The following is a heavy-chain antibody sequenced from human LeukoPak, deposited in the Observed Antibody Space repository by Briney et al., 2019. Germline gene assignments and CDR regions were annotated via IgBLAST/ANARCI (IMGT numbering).Heavy chain of an antibody. Sequence: GGSLRLSCAASGFTFDDYGMSWVRQAPGKGLEWVSGINWNGGSTGYADSVKGRFTISRDNAKNSLYLQMNSLRAEDTALYHCARVRIAAAGPADFLDVWGKGTTVTVSS. CDR3: ARVRIAAAGPADFLDV. D-gene: IGHD6-13*01. CDR2: INWNGGST. J-gene: IGHJ6*04. CDR1: GFTFDDYG. V-gene: IGHV3-20*01.